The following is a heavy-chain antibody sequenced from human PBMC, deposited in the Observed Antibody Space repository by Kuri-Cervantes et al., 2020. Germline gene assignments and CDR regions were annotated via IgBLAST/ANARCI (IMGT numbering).Heavy chain of an antibody. J-gene: IGHJ4*02. D-gene: IGHD1-14*01. V-gene: IGHV3-13*01. CDR3: AKDIREPYAEYYFDS. CDR2: IDATGII. Sequence: GGSLRLSCAVSGFTFSIYDFHWIRQATGKGLEWVSSIDATGIIYYSDSVKGRLTISRDNAKNSLYLQMNSLRPEDTALYYCAKDIREPYAEYYFDSWGQGTLVTVSS. CDR1: GFTFSIYD.